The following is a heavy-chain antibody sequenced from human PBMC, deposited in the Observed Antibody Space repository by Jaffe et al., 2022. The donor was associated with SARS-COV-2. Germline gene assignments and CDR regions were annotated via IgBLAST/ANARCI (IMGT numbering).Heavy chain of an antibody. Sequence: QVQLQQWGAGLLKPSETLSLTCAVYGGSFSGYYWSWIRQPPGKGLEWIGEINHSGSTNYNPSLKSRVTISVDTSKNQFSLKLSSVTAADTAVYYCARVGGRFQTSRRNWYFDLWGRGTLVTVSS. D-gene: IGHD3-10*01. CDR1: GGSFSGYY. CDR2: INHSGST. CDR3: ARVGGRFQTSRRNWYFDL. V-gene: IGHV4-34*01. J-gene: IGHJ2*01.